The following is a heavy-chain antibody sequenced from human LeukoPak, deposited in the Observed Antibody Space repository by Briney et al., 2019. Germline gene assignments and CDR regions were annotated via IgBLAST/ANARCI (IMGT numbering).Heavy chain of an antibody. CDR3: ARDYSYGLDY. CDR1: GGSISSYY. Sequence: PSETLSLTCTVSGGSISSYYWSWIRQPPGKGLEWIGYIYYGGSTNYNPSLKSRVTISVDTSKNQFSLKLSSVTAADTAVYYCARDYSYGLDYWGQGTLVTVSS. D-gene: IGHD5-18*01. CDR2: IYYGGST. V-gene: IGHV4-59*01. J-gene: IGHJ4*02.